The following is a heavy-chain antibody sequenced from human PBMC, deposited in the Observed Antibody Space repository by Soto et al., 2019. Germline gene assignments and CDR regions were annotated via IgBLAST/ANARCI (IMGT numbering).Heavy chain of an antibody. D-gene: IGHD5-18*01. Sequence: GGSLRLSCAASGFTFSSYGMHWVRQAPGKGLEWVAVIWYDGSNKYYADSVKGRFTISRDNSKNTLYLQMNSLRAKDTAVYYCARDKDGYSMADEPNPFDYWGQGTLVTVSS. J-gene: IGHJ4*02. V-gene: IGHV3-33*01. CDR3: ARDKDGYSMADEPNPFDY. CDR2: IWYDGSNK. CDR1: GFTFSSYG.